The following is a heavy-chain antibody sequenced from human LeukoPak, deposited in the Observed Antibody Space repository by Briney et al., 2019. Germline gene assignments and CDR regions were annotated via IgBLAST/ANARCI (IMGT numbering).Heavy chain of an antibody. Sequence: GGSLRLSCAASGFTFSSYSMNWVRQAPGKGLEWVSSISSSSYIYYADSVKGRFTISRDNAKNSLYLQMNSLRAEDTAVYYCARDRGRIAAAGIDYWGQGTLVTVSS. J-gene: IGHJ4*02. CDR2: ISSSSYI. CDR1: GFTFSSYS. CDR3: ARDRGRIAAAGIDY. D-gene: IGHD6-13*01. V-gene: IGHV3-21*01.